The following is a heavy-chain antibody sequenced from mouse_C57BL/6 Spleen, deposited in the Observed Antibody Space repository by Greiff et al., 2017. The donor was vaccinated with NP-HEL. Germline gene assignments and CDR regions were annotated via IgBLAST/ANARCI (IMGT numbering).Heavy chain of an antibody. CDR1: GYTFTDYN. CDR3: ARWSYYYGSPYWYFDV. D-gene: IGHD1-1*01. J-gene: IGHJ1*03. CDR2: INPNNGGT. V-gene: IGHV1-18*01. Sequence: EVQLQQSGPELVKPGASVKIPCKASGYTFTDYNMDWVKQSHGKSLEWIGDINPNNGGTIYNQKFKGKATLTVDKSSSTAYMELRSLTSEDTAVYYGARWSYYYGSPYWYFDVWGTGTTVTVSS.